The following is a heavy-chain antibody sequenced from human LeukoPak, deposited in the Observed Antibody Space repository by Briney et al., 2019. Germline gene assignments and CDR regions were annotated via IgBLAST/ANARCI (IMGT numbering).Heavy chain of an antibody. J-gene: IGHJ6*02. CDR2: IYYSGST. V-gene: IGHV4-59*08. D-gene: IGHD4-17*01. Sequence: RPSETLSLTCTVSGGSISSYSWSWIRQPPGKGLEWIGYIYYSGSTNYNPSLKSRVTISVDTSKNQFSLKLSSVTAADTAVYYCARHYGDYSRDYYYGMDVRGQGTTVTVSS. CDR1: GGSISSYS. CDR3: ARHYGDYSRDYYYGMDV.